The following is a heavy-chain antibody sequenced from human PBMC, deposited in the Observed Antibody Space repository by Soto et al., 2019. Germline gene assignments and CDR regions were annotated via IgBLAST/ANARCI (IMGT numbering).Heavy chain of an antibody. CDR1: GGSISSYY. J-gene: IGHJ6*03. D-gene: IGHD4-4*01. CDR2: IYYSGST. V-gene: IGHV4-59*06. CDR3: AGYYSINFTGYYYYMDV. Sequence: LSLTCTVSGGSISSYYWSWIRQPPGKGLELLGYIYYSGSTYYNPSLKSRVTISVDTSKNQFSLKLSSVTAADTAVYYCAGYYSINFTGYYYYMDVWGKGTTVTVSS.